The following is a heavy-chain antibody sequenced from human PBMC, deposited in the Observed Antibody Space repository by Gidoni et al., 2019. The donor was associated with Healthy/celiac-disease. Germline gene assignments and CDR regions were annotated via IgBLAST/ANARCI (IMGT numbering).Heavy chain of an antibody. D-gene: IGHD3-16*02. CDR3: ARDGPLVGWFDP. V-gene: IGHV4-59*01. CDR1: GGSISSYY. Sequence: QVQLQESGPGLVKPSETLSLTCTVSGGSISSYYWSWIRQPPGKGLEWIGYIYYSGSTNYNPSLKSRVTISVDTSKNQFSLKLSSVTAADTAVYYCARDGPLVGWFDPWGQGTLVTVSS. CDR2: IYYSGST. J-gene: IGHJ5*02.